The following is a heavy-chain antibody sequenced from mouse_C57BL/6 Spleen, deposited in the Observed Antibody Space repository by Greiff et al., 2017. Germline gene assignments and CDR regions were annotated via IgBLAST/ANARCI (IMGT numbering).Heavy chain of an antibody. CDR2: IYPRSCNT. CDR1: GYTFTSYG. V-gene: IGHV1-81*01. Sequence: QVQLQQSGAELARPGASVKLSCKASGYTFTSYGISWVKQRTGQGLEWIGEIYPRSCNTYYNEKFKGKATLTADKSSSTAYMELRSLTSEDSAVYFCASITTVVEGAMDYWGQGTSVTVSS. CDR3: ASITTVVEGAMDY. J-gene: IGHJ4*01. D-gene: IGHD1-1*01.